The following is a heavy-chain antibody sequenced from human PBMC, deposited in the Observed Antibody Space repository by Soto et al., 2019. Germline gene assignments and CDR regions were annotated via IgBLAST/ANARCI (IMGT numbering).Heavy chain of an antibody. V-gene: IGHV1-46*01. CDR2: INPSGGST. CDR1: GYTFTSYY. J-gene: IGHJ3*02. CDR3: ARALTSPDIVVVVAANDAFDI. D-gene: IGHD2-15*01. Sequence: ASVKVSCKASGYTFTSYYMHWVRQAPGQGLEWMGIINPSGGSTSYAQKFQGRVTMTRDTSTSTVYMELSSLRSEDTAVYYCARALTSPDIVVVVAANDAFDIWGQGTMVTVS.